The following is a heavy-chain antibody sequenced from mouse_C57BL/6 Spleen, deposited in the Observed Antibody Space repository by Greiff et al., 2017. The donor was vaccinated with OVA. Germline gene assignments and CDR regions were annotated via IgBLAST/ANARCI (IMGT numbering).Heavy chain of an antibody. V-gene: IGHV1-82*01. CDR2: IYPGDGDT. CDR1: GYAFSSSW. J-gene: IGHJ3*01. Sequence: VQLQESGPELVKPGASVKISCKASGYAFSSSWMNWVKQRPGTGLEWIGRIYPGDGDTNYNGKFKGKATLTADKSSSTAYMQLSSLTSEDSAVYFCAGDWFAYWGQGTLVTVSA. CDR3: AGDWFAY.